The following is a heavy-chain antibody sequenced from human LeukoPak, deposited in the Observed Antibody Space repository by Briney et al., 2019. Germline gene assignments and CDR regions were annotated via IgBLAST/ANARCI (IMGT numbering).Heavy chain of an antibody. CDR1: GFTFGTFW. Sequence: GGSLRLSCAASGFTFGTFWMNWVRQAPGKGLEWVANIKQDGSEKYYVDSVKGRFTISRDNAKNSLYLQMNSLRVEDTAIYYCVRLVGDRTIYDYWGQGTLVTVSS. J-gene: IGHJ4*02. V-gene: IGHV3-7*01. CDR2: IKQDGSEK. D-gene: IGHD1-26*01. CDR3: VRLVGDRTIYDY.